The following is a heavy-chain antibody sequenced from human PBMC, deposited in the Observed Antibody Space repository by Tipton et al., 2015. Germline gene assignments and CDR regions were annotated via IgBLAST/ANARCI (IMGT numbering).Heavy chain of an antibody. Sequence: TLSLTCTVSGGFIGSYSWNWIRQPPGKGLEWIGFIYNSGSTNYNPPLESRVSISVDTSKNQFSLRLTSVTAADTAVYYCARVVPNGVMVAAGWFDPWGQGTLVTVSS. CDR2: IYNSGST. J-gene: IGHJ5*02. CDR1: GGFIGSYS. D-gene: IGHD2-15*01. V-gene: IGHV4-59*12. CDR3: ARVVPNGVMVAAGWFDP.